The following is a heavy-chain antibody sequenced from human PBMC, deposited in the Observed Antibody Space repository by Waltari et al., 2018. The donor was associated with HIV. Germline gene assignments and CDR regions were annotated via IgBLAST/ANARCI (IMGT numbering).Heavy chain of an antibody. CDR3: ARGVPAATDWFDP. CDR2: IYISGST. D-gene: IGHD2-2*01. J-gene: IGHJ5*02. CDR1: GGSISSGSYY. V-gene: IGHV4-61*02. Sequence: QVQLQESGPGLVKPSQTLSLTCTLSGGSISSGSYYWSSIRQPAGKGLEWIGRIYISGSTNYNPALKSRVTISVDTSKNHFSLKLSSVTAADTAVYYCARGVPAATDWFDPWGQGTLVTVSS.